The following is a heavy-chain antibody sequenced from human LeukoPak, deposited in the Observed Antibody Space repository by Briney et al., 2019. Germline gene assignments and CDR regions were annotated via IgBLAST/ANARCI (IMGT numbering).Heavy chain of an antibody. CDR2: TSGNGAKT. Sequence: GGSLRLSCAASGLIFSSYALSWVRQAPGKGLEWVSATSGNGAKTYYADSVKGRFTISRDNSKNTLYLQMNSLRAEDTAVYYCAKDSGWPFDYWGQGTLVTVSS. J-gene: IGHJ4*02. D-gene: IGHD6-19*01. CDR3: AKDSGWPFDY. CDR1: GLIFSSYA. V-gene: IGHV3-23*01.